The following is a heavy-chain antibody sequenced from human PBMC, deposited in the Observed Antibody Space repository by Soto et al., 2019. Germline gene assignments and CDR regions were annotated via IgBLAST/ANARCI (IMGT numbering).Heavy chain of an antibody. CDR2: MYSGGNT. CDR1: GFTVNTNY. D-gene: IGHD3-10*01. Sequence: EVRLVESGGALVQPGGSLRLSCAVSGFTVNTNYMSWVRQAPGKGLEWVSVMYSGGNTEYAYSVQGRFTVYRDTSKNTLYLQMHSLRPEDTAVYYCTRDSSYYGAGRGVLDYWGQGTLVTVSS. V-gene: IGHV3-66*01. J-gene: IGHJ4*02. CDR3: TRDSSYYGAGRGVLDY.